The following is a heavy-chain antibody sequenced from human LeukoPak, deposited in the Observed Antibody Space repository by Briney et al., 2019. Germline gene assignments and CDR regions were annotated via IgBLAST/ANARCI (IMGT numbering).Heavy chain of an antibody. Sequence: PGGSLRLSCAASGFTFRSYGMHWVRRAPGKGLEWVAVISYDGGNQYYADSVRGRFTISRDNSKNTLYLQMNSLRAEDTAVYYCAKDARRTILDYWGQGTLVTVSS. CDR3: AKDARRTILDY. V-gene: IGHV3-30*18. CDR1: GFTFRSYG. J-gene: IGHJ4*02. CDR2: ISYDGGNQ. D-gene: IGHD4/OR15-4a*01.